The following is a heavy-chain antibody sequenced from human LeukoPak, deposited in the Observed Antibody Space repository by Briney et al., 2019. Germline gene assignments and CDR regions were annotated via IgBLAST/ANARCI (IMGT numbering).Heavy chain of an antibody. CDR3: ARTAAGTRDSFDY. CDR2: IIPIFGTA. D-gene: IGHD6-13*01. V-gene: IGHV1-69*06. J-gene: IGHJ4*02. CDR1: GYTFTSYG. Sequence: SVKVSCKASGYTFTSYGISWVRQAPGQGLEWMGGIIPIFGTANYAQKFQGRVTITADKSTSTAYMELSSLRSEDTAVYYCARTAAGTRDSFDYWGQGTLVTVSS.